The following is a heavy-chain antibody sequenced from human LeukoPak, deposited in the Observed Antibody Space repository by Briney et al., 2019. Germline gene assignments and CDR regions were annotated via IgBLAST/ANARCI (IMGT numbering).Heavy chain of an antibody. J-gene: IGHJ3*02. D-gene: IGHD3-10*01. CDR2: INHNGNVN. V-gene: IGHV3-7*03. CDR1: GFTFSSYR. CDR3: ARDRYGSGTSPDSFDI. Sequence: PGGSLRLSCAASGFTFSSYRMNWARQAPGKGLEWVASINHNGNVNYYVDSVKGRFTISRDNAKNSLYLQMSNLRAEDTAVYFCARDRYGSGTSPDSFDIWGQGTMVTVSS.